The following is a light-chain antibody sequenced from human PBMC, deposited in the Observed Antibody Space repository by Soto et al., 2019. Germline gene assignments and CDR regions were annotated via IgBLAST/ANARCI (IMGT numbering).Light chain of an antibody. CDR3: SSFTSSSAVA. J-gene: IGLJ2*01. CDR2: EVS. V-gene: IGLV2-14*01. CDR1: SSDVGGYNY. Sequence: QSVLTQPASVSGSPGQSITISCTGTSSDVGGYNYVSWYQQHPGKAPKLMIYEVSSRPSGVSNRFSGSKSGNTASLTISGLQAEDEADYFCSSFTSSSAVAFGGGTKLTVL.